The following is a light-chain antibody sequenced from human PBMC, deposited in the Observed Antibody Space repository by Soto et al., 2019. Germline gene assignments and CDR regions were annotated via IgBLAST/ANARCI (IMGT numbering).Light chain of an antibody. CDR2: QVS. Sequence: QAVLTQPASVSGSPGQSITISCTGTSSDVGGYNYVSWYQNHPGKAPKLMIYQVSNRPSGVSTLFSGSKSANTASLTISGLQAEDEADYYGSSYTPNSTLGFGGGTKLTVL. V-gene: IGLV2-14*01. CDR1: SSDVGGYNY. CDR3: SSYTPNSTLG. J-gene: IGLJ2*01.